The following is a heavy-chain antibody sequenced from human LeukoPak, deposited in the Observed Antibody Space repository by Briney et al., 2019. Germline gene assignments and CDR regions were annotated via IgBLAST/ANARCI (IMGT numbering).Heavy chain of an antibody. CDR2: IYETGST. CDR3: VRPDDNSFDF. D-gene: IGHD3-9*01. V-gene: IGHV4-39*01. CDR1: GGSLSSSSYY. J-gene: IGHJ3*01. Sequence: SETRSLTCSVSGGSLSSSSYYWGWIRQPPGRGLEWIGNIYETGSTNYNPSLKSRVTISVDTSKNQFSLKLSSVTAADTAVYYCVRPDDNSFDFWGQGTMVTVSS.